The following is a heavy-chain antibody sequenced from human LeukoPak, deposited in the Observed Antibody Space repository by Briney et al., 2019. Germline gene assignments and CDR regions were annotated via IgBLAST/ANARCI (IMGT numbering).Heavy chain of an antibody. D-gene: IGHD4-17*01. CDR3: ARLPSVTTSRDAFDI. V-gene: IGHV4-59*01. CDR2: IYYSGST. CDR1: GGSTSSYY. J-gene: IGHJ3*02. Sequence: SETLSLTCTVSGGSTSSYYWSWIRQPPGKGLEWIGYIYYSGSTNYNPSRKSRVTISVDTSKNQFSLKLSSVTAADTAVYYCARLPSVTTSRDAFDIWGQGTMVTVSS.